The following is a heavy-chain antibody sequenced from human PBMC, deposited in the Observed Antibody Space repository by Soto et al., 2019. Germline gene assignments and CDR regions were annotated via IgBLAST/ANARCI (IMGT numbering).Heavy chain of an antibody. V-gene: IGHV2-70*01. D-gene: IGHD3-9*01. CDR1: RFSLSTSGMC. CDR2: IDWHDDK. CDR3: ARIQVGRYFYWQIQVGVFDI. Sequence: SGPTPVNPTQTLTLTCTLSRFSLSTSGMCVSWIRQPPGKALEWLALIDWHDDKYYSTSLKTSLTISKDTSKNQVFLTLTNMDPVDTATYYFARIQVGRYFYWQIQVGVFDIWGQGTMVTVSS. J-gene: IGHJ3*02.